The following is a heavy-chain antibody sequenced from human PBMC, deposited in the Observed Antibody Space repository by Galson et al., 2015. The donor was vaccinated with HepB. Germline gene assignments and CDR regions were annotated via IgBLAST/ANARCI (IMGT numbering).Heavy chain of an antibody. CDR2: IYGGGDT. J-gene: IGHJ2*01. V-gene: IGHV3-66*02. D-gene: IGHD6-19*01. CDR1: GFTFSSYG. Sequence: SLRLSCAASGFTFSSYGMHWVRQAPGKGLEWVSLIYGGGDTTYADSVRGRFTISRDISKSTLYVQMTSLTTEDTAVYYCASSSDPTRNWHFDLWGRGTLVIVSS. CDR3: ASSSDPTRNWHFDL.